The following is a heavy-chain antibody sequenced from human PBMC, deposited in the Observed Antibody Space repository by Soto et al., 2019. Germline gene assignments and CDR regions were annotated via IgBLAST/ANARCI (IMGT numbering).Heavy chain of an antibody. J-gene: IGHJ6*03. Sequence: PQENLPLTWTVSGGSIRNFWCLWIRHPPGKVLECFGYVYYTGSTSYNPSLMRRVTFSADSSRGQFSLRLNSVTAADTAVYYCARTVLGPDLLADSFVDYYYYMDVWGQGTTVTVS. V-gene: IGHV4-59*08. CDR3: ARTVLGPDLLADSFVDYYYYMDV. D-gene: IGHD3-9*01. CDR2: VYYTGST. CDR1: GGSIRNFW.